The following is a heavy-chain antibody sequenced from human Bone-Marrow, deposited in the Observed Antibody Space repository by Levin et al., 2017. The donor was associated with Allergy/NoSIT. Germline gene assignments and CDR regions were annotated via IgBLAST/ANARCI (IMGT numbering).Heavy chain of an antibody. Sequence: GESLKISCAASGFTFSSYWMHWVRQAPGKGLVWVSRINSDGSSTSYADSVKGRFTISRDNAKNTLYLQMNSLRAEDTAVYYCAGILKIGWYAPSDAFDIWGQGTMVTVSS. D-gene: IGHD6-19*01. CDR1: GFTFSSYW. CDR2: INSDGSST. J-gene: IGHJ3*02. CDR3: AGILKIGWYAPSDAFDI. V-gene: IGHV3-74*01.